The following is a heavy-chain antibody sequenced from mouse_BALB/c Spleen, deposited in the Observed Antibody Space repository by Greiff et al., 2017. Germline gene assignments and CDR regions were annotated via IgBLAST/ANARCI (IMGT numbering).Heavy chain of an antibody. CDR2: IYPGSGNT. V-gene: IGHV1-77*01. CDR3: ARGLPYYFDY. CDR1: GYTFTDYY. J-gene: IGHJ2*01. D-gene: IGHD2-2*01. Sequence: QVQLQQSGAELARPGASVKLSCKASGYTFTDYYINWVKQRTGQGLEWIGEIYPGSGNTYYNEKFKGKATLTADKSSSTAYMQLSSLTSEDSAVYFCARGLPYYFDYWGQGTTLTVSS.